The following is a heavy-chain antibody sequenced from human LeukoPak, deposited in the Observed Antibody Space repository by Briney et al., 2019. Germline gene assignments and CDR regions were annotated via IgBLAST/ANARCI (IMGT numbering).Heavy chain of an antibody. Sequence: QPGGSLRLSCVASGFIVSSNYMSWVRQAPGKGLEWVSVIYSGGSTDYADSVKGRFTISRDNSKNTLYLQMNSLRAEDTAVYYCAGYIYYDSSGYYIPAWGQGTLVTVSS. J-gene: IGHJ5*02. CDR2: IYSGGST. CDR3: AGYIYYDSSGYYIPA. V-gene: IGHV3-53*01. CDR1: GFIVSSNY. D-gene: IGHD3-22*01.